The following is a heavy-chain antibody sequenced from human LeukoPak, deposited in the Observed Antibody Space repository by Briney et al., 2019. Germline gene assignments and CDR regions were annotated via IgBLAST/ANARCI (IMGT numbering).Heavy chain of an antibody. CDR1: GLTFNSYW. D-gene: IGHD6-13*01. V-gene: IGHV3-21*01. CDR2: ISSSSYI. J-gene: IGHJ6*03. Sequence: GGSLRLSCVVSGLTFNSYWMTWVRQAPGRGLEWVSSISSSSYIYYADSVKGRFTISRDNAKNSLYLQMNSLRAEDTAVYYCARVGSWLMAVVYYYMDVWGKGTTVTVSS. CDR3: ARVGSWLMAVVYYYMDV.